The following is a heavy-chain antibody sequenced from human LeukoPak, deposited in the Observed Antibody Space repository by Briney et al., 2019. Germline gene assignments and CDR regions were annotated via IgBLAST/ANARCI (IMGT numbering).Heavy chain of an antibody. D-gene: IGHD3-3*01. CDR2: IYTSGST. CDR3: ARDRVVYDDFWSGYYLPYYYYYMDV. Sequence: SETLSLTRTVSGGSISSYYWSWIRQPAGKGLEWIGRIYTSGSTNYNPSLKSRVTMSVDTSKNQFSLKLSSVTAADTAVYYCARDRVVYDDFWSGYYLPYYYYYMDVWGKGTTVTVSS. V-gene: IGHV4-4*07. CDR1: GGSISSYY. J-gene: IGHJ6*03.